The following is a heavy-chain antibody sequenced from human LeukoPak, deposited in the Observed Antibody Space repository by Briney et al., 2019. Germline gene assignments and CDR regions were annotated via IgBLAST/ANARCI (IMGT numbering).Heavy chain of an antibody. D-gene: IGHD1-1*01. J-gene: IGHJ6*03. V-gene: IGHV3-13*01. CDR1: GFTFSSFD. Sequence: GGSLRLSFAASGFTFSSFDMHWVRLPTGQGLEWASTIGTASDTYYPGSVEGRFTLSRDNAKNSLYLQMNSLTAGDTAVYYCARGPPRGKYYYMDVWGKGTTVTVSS. CDR2: IGTASDT. CDR3: ARGPPRGKYYYMDV.